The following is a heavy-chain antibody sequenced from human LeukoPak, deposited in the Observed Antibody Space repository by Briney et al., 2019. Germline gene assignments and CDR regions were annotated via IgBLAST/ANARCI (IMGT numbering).Heavy chain of an antibody. CDR2: IYSGGGT. CDR1: GFTVSSNY. CDR3: ARDPSSGWYYYFDY. J-gene: IGHJ4*02. Sequence: QPGGSLRLSCAASGFTVSSNYMSWVRQAPGKGLEWVSVIYSGGGTYYADSVKGRFTISRDNSKNTLYLQMNSLRAEDTAVYYCARDPSSGWYYYFDYWGQGTLVTVSS. D-gene: IGHD6-19*01. V-gene: IGHV3-66*01.